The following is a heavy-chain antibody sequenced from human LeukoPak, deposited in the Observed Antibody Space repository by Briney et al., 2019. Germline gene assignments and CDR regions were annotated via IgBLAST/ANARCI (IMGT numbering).Heavy chain of an antibody. CDR1: GSSISSYY. Sequence: KPSETLSLTCTVSGSSISSYYWGWIRQPPGKGLEWIGYIYYSGTTNYNPSLKSRVTISVDTSKNQFSLKLSSVTAADTAVYYCASGAYSYYYMDVWGKGTTVTVSS. CDR3: ASGAYSYYYMDV. V-gene: IGHV4-59*01. J-gene: IGHJ6*03. CDR2: IYYSGTT. D-gene: IGHD1-26*01.